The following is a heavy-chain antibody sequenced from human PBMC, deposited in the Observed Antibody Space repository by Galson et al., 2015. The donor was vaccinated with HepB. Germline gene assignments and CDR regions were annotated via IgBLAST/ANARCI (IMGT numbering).Heavy chain of an antibody. CDR1: GFTVSSNY. V-gene: IGHV3-53*04. CDR2: IYSGTSP. CDR3: ARGPRYYYDSSGPGYFDY. J-gene: IGHJ4*02. D-gene: IGHD3-22*01. Sequence: SLRLSCAASGFTVSSNYMRWVRQAPGKGLEWVSIIYSGTSPYYADSVRGRFTISRHNFKNTLYLQMNSLRAEDTAVYYCARGPRYYYDSSGPGYFDYWGQGTLVTVSS.